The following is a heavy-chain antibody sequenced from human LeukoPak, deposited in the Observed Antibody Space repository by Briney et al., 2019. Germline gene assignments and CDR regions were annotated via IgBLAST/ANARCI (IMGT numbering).Heavy chain of an antibody. V-gene: IGHV4-39*01. D-gene: IGHD3-9*01. CDR1: GGSISSSSHY. CDR2: IYYSGST. J-gene: IGHJ4*02. CDR3: ARSPPKYDILTGYSGRYFDY. Sequence: SETLSLTCTVSGGSISSSSHYWGWIRQPPGKGLEWIGSIYYSGSTYYNPSLKSRVTISVDTSKNQFSLKLSSVTAADTAVYYCARSPPKYDILTGYSGRYFDYWGQGTLVTVSS.